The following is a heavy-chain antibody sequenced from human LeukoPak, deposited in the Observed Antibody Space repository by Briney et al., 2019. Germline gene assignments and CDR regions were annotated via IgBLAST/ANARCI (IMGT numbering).Heavy chain of an antibody. V-gene: IGHV7-4-1*02. CDR3: ARGRYSYADAFDI. Sequence: GASVKVSCKASGYTFTSYYMHWVRRAPGQGLEWMGWINTNTGNPTYAQGFTGRFVFSLDTSVSTAYLQISSLKAEDTAVYYCARGRYSYADAFDIWGQGTMVTVSS. CDR1: GYTFTSYY. CDR2: INTNTGNP. J-gene: IGHJ3*02. D-gene: IGHD5-18*01.